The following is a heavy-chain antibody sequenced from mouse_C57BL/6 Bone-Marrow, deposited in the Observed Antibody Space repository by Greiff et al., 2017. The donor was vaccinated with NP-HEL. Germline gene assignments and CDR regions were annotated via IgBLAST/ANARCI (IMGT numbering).Heavy chain of an antibody. V-gene: IGHV1-76*01. J-gene: IGHJ4*01. CDR1: GYTFTDYY. CDR3: ARSYYLYAMDY. Sequence: VKLQQSGAELVRPGASVKLSCKASGYTFTDYYINWVKQRPGQGLEWIARIYPGSGNTYYNEKFKGKATLTAEKSSSTAYMQLSSLTSEDSAVYFCARSYYLYAMDYWGQGTSVTVSS. CDR2: IYPGSGNT. D-gene: IGHD1-1*01.